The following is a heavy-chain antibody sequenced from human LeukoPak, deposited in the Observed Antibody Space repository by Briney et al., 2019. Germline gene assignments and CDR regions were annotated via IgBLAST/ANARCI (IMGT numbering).Heavy chain of an antibody. D-gene: IGHD2-21*02. CDR2: INPSGGST. Sequence: AASVKVSCKASGYTFTSYYMHWVRQAPGEGLEWRGIINPSGGSTSYAQKFQGRVTMTRDTSTSTVYMELSSLRSEDTAVYYCARVCGGDCQHSEYWGQGTLVTVSS. J-gene: IGHJ4*02. V-gene: IGHV1-46*01. CDR3: ARVCGGDCQHSEY. CDR1: GYTFTSYY.